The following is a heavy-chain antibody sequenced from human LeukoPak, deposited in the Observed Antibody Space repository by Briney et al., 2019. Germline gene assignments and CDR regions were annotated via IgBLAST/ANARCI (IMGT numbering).Heavy chain of an antibody. CDR3: ANGYSSTWYNY. CDR2: IYSGGST. V-gene: IGHV3-53*01. D-gene: IGHD6-13*01. J-gene: IGHJ4*02. Sequence: GGSLRLSCAASGFTFSSNYMSWARQAPGKGLEWVSVIYSGGSTYYSDSVRGGFTISRDNSKNTLYLQMNSLRAEDTAVYYCANGYSSTWYNYWGQGTLVTVSS. CDR1: GFTFSSNY.